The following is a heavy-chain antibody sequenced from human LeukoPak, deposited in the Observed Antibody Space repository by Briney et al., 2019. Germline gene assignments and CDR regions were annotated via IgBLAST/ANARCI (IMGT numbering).Heavy chain of an antibody. Sequence: PSETLSLTCTVSGGSIGSYFWSWIRQPAGKGLEWIGYIYYSGSTNYNPSLKSRVTISVDTSKNQFSLKLSSVTAADTAVYYCARRAGYNAYYFDYWGQGTLVTVSS. V-gene: IGHV4-59*08. D-gene: IGHD5-12*01. CDR3: ARRAGYNAYYFDY. J-gene: IGHJ4*02. CDR1: GGSIGSYF. CDR2: IYYSGST.